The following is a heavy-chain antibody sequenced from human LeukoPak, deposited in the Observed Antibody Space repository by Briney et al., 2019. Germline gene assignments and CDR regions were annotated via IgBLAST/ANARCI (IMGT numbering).Heavy chain of an antibody. D-gene: IGHD6-19*01. CDR3: AKYGNSGWVIDN. Sequence: SETLSLTCTVSGGSIGSNYWTWIRQPPGKGLEYIGYIYYTGGTNYNPSLKSRVTISVDTSTNQFSLKLSSVTAADTAVYFCAKYGNSGWVIDNWGLGTLVTVSS. CDR2: IYYTGGT. V-gene: IGHV4-59*08. CDR1: GGSIGSNY. J-gene: IGHJ4*02.